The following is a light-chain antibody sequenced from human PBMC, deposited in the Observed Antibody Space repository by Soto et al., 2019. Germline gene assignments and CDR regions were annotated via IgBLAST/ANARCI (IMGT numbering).Light chain of an antibody. V-gene: IGLV2-23*01. CDR1: SSDLGSYNL. Sequence: QSALTQPASVSGSPGQSITISCTGTSSDLGSYNLVSWYQQHPDKAPKLMIYEGSQRPSGVSNRFSGSKSGNTASLTISGLQAEDEADYYCCSYAGSTTLYVFGIGTKLTVL. CDR3: CSYAGSTTLYV. CDR2: EGS. J-gene: IGLJ1*01.